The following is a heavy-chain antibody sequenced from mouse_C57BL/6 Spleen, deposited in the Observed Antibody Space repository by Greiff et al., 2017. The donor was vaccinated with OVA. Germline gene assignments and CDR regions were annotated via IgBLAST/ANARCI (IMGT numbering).Heavy chain of an antibody. CDR1: GYTFTDYY. CDR3: ARRGITTVVAMDY. Sequence: DVQLVESGPVLVKPGASVKMSCKASGYTFTDYYMNWVKQSHGKSLEWIGVINPYNGGTSYNQKFKGKATLTVDKSSSTAYMELNSLTSEDSAVYYCARRGITTVVAMDYWGQGTSVTVSS. D-gene: IGHD1-1*01. CDR2: INPYNGGT. J-gene: IGHJ4*01. V-gene: IGHV1-19*01.